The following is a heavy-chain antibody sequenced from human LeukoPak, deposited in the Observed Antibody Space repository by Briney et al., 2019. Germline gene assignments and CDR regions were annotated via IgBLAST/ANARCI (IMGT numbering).Heavy chain of an antibody. D-gene: IGHD6-13*01. J-gene: IGHJ4*02. Sequence: SETLSLTCTVSGYSISSGYYWGWIRQSPGKGLEWIGSIYHSGSTYYNPSLQSRITISVDTSKNQFSLKLSSVTATDSAVYYCASSNWLRDANFDSWGQGTLVTVSS. CDR1: GYSISSGYY. CDR3: ASSNWLRDANFDS. V-gene: IGHV4-38-2*02. CDR2: IYHSGST.